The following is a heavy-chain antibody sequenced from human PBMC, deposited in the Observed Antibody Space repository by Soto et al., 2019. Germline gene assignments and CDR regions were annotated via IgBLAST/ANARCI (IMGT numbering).Heavy chain of an antibody. CDR2: MYHSGST. CDR1: GGSISSGGYS. CDR3: ARSIDP. Sequence: PSETLSLTCAVSGGSISSGGYSWSWIRQPPGKGLEWIGYMYHSGSTYYNPSLKSRVTISVDTSKNQFPLKLSSVTAADTAVYYCARSIDPWGQGTLVTVSS. V-gene: IGHV4-30-2*05. J-gene: IGHJ5*02.